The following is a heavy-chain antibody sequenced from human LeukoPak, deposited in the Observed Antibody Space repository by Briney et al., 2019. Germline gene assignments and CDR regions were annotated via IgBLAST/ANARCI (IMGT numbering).Heavy chain of an antibody. D-gene: IGHD6-19*01. Sequence: GGSLRLSCAASGFTFSSYAMHWVRQAPGKGLEWVAVISYDGSNKKYADSVKGRFTISRDNSKNTLYLQMNSLRAEDTAVYYCARLAVAGDFDYWGQGTLVTVSS. J-gene: IGHJ4*02. V-gene: IGHV3-30*04. CDR1: GFTFSSYA. CDR2: ISYDGSNK. CDR3: ARLAVAGDFDY.